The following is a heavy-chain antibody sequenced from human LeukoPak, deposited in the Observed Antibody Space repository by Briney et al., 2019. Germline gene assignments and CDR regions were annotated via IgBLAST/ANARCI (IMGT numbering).Heavy chain of an antibody. CDR3: AREGYGSGSYYNQDLDYYVMDV. Sequence: GGSLRLSCAASGFTFSSYAMSWVRQAPGKGLEWVSYISSSSSTIYYADSVKGRFTISRDNAMNSLYLQMNSLRAEDTAVYYCAREGYGSGSYYNQDLDYYVMDVWGQGTTVTVSS. D-gene: IGHD3-10*01. V-gene: IGHV3-48*01. J-gene: IGHJ6*02. CDR2: ISSSSSTI. CDR1: GFTFSSYA.